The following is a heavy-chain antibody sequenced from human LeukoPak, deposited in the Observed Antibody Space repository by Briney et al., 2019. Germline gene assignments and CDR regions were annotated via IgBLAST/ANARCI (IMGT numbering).Heavy chain of an antibody. D-gene: IGHD3-10*01. CDR2: IGTAGDT. CDR1: GFTFSSYD. V-gene: IGHV3-13*01. Sequence: GGSLGLSCAASGFTFSSYDMHWVRQATGKGLEWVSAIGTAGDTYYPGSVKGRFTISRENAKNSLYLQMNSLRAGDTAVYYCTRDGSGTEPDSWGQGTLVTVSS. J-gene: IGHJ5*01. CDR3: TRDGSGTEPDS.